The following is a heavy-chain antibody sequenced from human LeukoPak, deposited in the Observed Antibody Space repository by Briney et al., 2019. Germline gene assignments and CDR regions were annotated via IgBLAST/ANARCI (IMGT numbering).Heavy chain of an antibody. CDR3: AREYSSSWTLDY. J-gene: IGHJ4*02. D-gene: IGHD6-13*01. CDR1: GFTFSSYS. V-gene: IGHV3-21*01. CDR2: ISSSSSYI. Sequence: GGSLRLSCAASGFTFSSYSMNWVRQAPGKGLEWVSSISSSSSYIYYADSVKGRFTISRDNAKNSLYLQMNSLRAEDTAVYYCAREYSSSWTLDYWGQGNLVTVSS.